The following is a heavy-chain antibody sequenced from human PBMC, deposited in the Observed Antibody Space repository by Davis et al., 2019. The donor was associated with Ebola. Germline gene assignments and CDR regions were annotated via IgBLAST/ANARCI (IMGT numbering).Heavy chain of an antibody. V-gene: IGHV4-39*07. J-gene: IGHJ5*02. Sequence: MPGGSLRLSCAASGFTFSSYNMNWVRQPPGKGLEWIGSIYYSGSTYYNPSLKSRVTISVDKSKNQFSLKLSSVTAADTAVYYCAREYYGSGSYYPGWFDPWGQGTLVTVSS. D-gene: IGHD3-10*01. CDR2: IYYSGST. CDR1: GFTFSSYNM. CDR3: AREYYGSGSYYPGWFDP.